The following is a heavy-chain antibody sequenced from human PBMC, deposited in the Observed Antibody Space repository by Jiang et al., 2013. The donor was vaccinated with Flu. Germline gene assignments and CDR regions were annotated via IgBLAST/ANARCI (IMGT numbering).Heavy chain of an antibody. CDR2: KQDGSGK. J-gene: IGHJ6*02. CDR3: ARVERYSNSPHYGMDV. V-gene: IGHV3-7*01. Sequence: KQDGSGKYYVDSVKGRFTISRDNAKNSLYLQMNSLRAEDTAVYHCARVERYSNSPHYGMDVWGQGTTVTVSS. D-gene: IGHD6-6*01.